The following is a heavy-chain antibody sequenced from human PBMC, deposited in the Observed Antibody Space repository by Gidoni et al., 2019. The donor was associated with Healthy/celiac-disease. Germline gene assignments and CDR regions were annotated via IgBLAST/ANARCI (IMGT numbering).Heavy chain of an antibody. Sequence: EVKLLESGGGLVQPGGSLRLSCSASGVTVGGYAMSGVRQAPGKGLEWVSAISGSGGSTYYAASVKGLFTISGDNSNNTLYLQMNSLRAEDTAVYYCAKDRGFWSGYYPPDYWGQGTLVTVSS. D-gene: IGHD3-3*01. CDR2: ISGSGGST. V-gene: IGHV3-23*01. CDR1: GVTVGGYA. CDR3: AKDRGFWSGYYPPDY. J-gene: IGHJ4*02.